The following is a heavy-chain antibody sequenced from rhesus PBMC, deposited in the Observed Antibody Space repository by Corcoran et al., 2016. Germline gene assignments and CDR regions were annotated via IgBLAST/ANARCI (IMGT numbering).Heavy chain of an antibody. V-gene: IGHV4-76*01. D-gene: IGHD6-13*01. CDR1: GGSLRGGYG. CDR2: IFGSIGST. Sequence: QVQLQESGPGLVKPSETLSLPCAGSGGSLRGGYGLRWVRQPPGKGLEWIGHIFGSIGSTYYNPSLKSRVTISRDTSKNQFSLKLSSVTAADTAVYYCARIAAGRVFDYWGQGVLVTVSS. J-gene: IGHJ4*01. CDR3: ARIAAGRVFDY.